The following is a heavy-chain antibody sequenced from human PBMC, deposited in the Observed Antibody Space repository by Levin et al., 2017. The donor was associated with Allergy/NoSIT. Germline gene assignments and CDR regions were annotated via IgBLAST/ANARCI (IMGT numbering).Heavy chain of an antibody. J-gene: IGHJ4*02. CDR2: ISSSGSTI. D-gene: IGHD3-16*02. CDR3: ARDRPVWGSYRYPAFDY. Sequence: GGSLRLSCAASGFTFSSYEMNWVRQAPGKGLEWVSYISSSGSTIYYADSVKGRFTISRDNAKNSLYLQMNSLRAEDTAVYYCARDRPVWGSYRYPAFDYWGQGTLVTVSS. CDR1: GFTFSSYE. V-gene: IGHV3-48*03.